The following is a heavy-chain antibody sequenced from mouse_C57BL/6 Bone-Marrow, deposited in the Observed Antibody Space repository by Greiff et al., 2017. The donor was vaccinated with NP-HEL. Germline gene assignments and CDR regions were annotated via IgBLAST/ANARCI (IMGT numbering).Heavy chain of an antibody. CDR1: GYSFSSSW. CDR3: ARRGSTMVTTRYYYAMDY. V-gene: IGHV1-82*01. CDR2: IYPGDGAT. J-gene: IGHJ4*01. D-gene: IGHD2-2*01. Sequence: QVQLQQSGPELVKPGASVKISCKASGYSFSSSWMNWVKQRPGKGLEWIGRIYPGDGATNYNGKFKGKATLTADKSSSTAYMQLRSLTSEDAAVYFCARRGSTMVTTRYYYAMDYWGQGTSVTVSS.